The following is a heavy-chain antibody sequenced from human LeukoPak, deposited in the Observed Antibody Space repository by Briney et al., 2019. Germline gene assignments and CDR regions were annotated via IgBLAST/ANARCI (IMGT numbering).Heavy chain of an antibody. J-gene: IGHJ4*02. V-gene: IGHV4-59*11. CDR2: IYYSGST. D-gene: IGHD3-22*01. CDR1: GGSISSHY. CDR3: ERGYDSSGTRMGY. Sequence: SETLSLTCTVSGGSISSHYWSWIRQPPGKGLEWIGYIYYSGSTNYNPSLKSRVTISVDTSKNQFSLKLSSVTAADTAVYYCERGYDSSGTRMGYWGQG.